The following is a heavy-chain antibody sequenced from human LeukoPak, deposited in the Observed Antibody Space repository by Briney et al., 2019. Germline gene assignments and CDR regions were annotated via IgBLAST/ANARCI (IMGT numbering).Heavy chain of an antibody. J-gene: IGHJ5*02. Sequence: SETLSLTCAVYGGSFSGYYWSWIRQPPGKGLEWIGEINHSGSTNYNPSLKSRVTISVDTSKNQFSLKLSSVTAADTAVYYCARRREGIAVAGTRAWFDPWGQGTLVTVSS. CDR1: GGSFSGYY. CDR2: INHSGST. CDR3: ARRREGIAVAGTRAWFDP. V-gene: IGHV4-34*01. D-gene: IGHD6-19*01.